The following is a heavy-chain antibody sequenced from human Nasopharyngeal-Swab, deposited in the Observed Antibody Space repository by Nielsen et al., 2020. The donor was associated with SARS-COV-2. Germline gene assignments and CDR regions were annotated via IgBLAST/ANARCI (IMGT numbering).Heavy chain of an antibody. CDR3: ARGTTVRYFDWLFADYGMDV. J-gene: IGHJ6*02. CDR2: MNPNSGNT. D-gene: IGHD3-9*01. CDR1: GYTFTSYD. V-gene: IGHV1-8*01. Sequence: ASVKVSCKASGYTFTSYDLNWVRQATGHGLAWMGWMNPNSGNTGYAQKFQGRVTMTRNTSISTAYMELSSLRSEDTAVYYCARGTTVRYFDWLFADYGMDVWGQGTTVTVSS.